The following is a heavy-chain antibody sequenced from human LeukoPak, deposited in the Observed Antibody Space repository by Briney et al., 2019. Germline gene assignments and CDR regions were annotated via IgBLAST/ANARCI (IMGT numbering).Heavy chain of an antibody. J-gene: IGHJ4*02. CDR2: IQKDGGSK. V-gene: IGHV3-30*02. D-gene: IGHD3-16*01. CDR3: AKEPGEGGSAFDY. CDR1: GFTFSRYD. Sequence: SGGSLRLSCAASGFTFSRYDMNWVRQAPGKGLEWVTFIQKDGGSKFYADSVKGRFTISRDNSKKTVYLQMSSLTIEDTAVYYCAKEPGEGGSAFDYWGQGTLVTVYS.